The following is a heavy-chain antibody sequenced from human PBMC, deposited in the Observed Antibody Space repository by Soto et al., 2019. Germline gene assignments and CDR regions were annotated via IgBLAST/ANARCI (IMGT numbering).Heavy chain of an antibody. V-gene: IGHV4-39*01. Sequence: SETLSLTCTVSGGSISSSSYYWGWIRQPPGKGLEWIGSIYYSGSTYYNPSLKSRVTISVDTSKNQFSLKLSSVTAADTAVYYCEGPRGDGYNYYYYYGMDVWGQGTTVTV. CDR1: GGSISSSSYY. CDR2: IYYSGST. D-gene: IGHD3-10*01. CDR3: EGPRGDGYNYYYYYGMDV. J-gene: IGHJ6*02.